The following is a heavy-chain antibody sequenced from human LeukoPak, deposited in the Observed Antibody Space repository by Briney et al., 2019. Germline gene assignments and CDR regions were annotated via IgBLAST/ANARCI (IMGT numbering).Heavy chain of an antibody. V-gene: IGHV4-59*01. D-gene: IGHD4-4*01. CDR2: ISDSGST. CDR3: ARDSNGGHYYYYGMDV. J-gene: IGHJ6*02. Sequence: SETLSLTCAVSGASISSYYWSWIRQPPGKGLEWIGYISDSGSTKYNPSLKSRVTISLDTSKNQFSLRLSSVTAADTAVYYCARDSNGGHYYYYGMDVWGQGTTVTVSS. CDR1: GASISSYY.